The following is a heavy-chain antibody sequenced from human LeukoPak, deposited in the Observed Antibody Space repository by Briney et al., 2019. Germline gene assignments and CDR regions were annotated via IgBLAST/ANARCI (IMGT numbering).Heavy chain of an antibody. J-gene: IGHJ6*03. CDR2: IIPIFGTA. D-gene: IGHD6-13*01. Sequence: SVKVSCKASGGTFSSYAISWVRQAPGQGLEWMGGIIPIFGTANYAQKLQGRVTITADESTSTAYMELSSLRSEDTAVYYCARDLELAAAGFSYYYYMDVWGKGTTVTVSS. CDR3: ARDLELAAAGFSYYYYMDV. CDR1: GGTFSSYA. V-gene: IGHV1-69*01.